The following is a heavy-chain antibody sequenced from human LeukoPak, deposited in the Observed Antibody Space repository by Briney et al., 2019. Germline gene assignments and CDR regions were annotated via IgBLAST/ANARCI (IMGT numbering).Heavy chain of an antibody. V-gene: IGHV1-8*01. Sequence: ASVKVSCKASGYTFTSYDINWVRQATGQRLEWMGWMNPNSGNTGYAQKFQGRVTMTRNTSMSTAYMELSSLRSEDTAVYYCAIGDVFHWLREDYWGQGTLVTVSS. CDR1: GYTFTSYD. CDR3: AIGDVFHWLREDY. D-gene: IGHD5-12*01. CDR2: MNPNSGNT. J-gene: IGHJ4*02.